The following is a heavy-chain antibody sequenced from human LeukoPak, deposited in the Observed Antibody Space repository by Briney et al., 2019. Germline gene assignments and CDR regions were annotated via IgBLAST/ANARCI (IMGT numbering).Heavy chain of an antibody. CDR3: ARHYSSGWDAFDI. Sequence: PSETLSLTCTVSGGSIGSYYWSWIRQPPGKGLEWIGYIYYSGSTNYNPSLKSRVTISVDTSKNQFSLKLSSVTAADTAVYYCARHYSSGWDAFDIWGQGTMVTVSS. CDR1: GGSIGSYY. D-gene: IGHD6-19*01. J-gene: IGHJ3*02. CDR2: IYYSGST. V-gene: IGHV4-59*08.